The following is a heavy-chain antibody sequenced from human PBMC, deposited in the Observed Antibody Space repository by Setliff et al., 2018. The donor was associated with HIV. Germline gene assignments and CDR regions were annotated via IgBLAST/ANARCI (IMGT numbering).Heavy chain of an antibody. J-gene: IGHJ4*02. Sequence: ASVKVSCKASGYTFTGYYMHRVRQAPGQGLEWMGRINPNSGGTNYAQKFQGRVTMTRDTSISTAYMELSRLRSDDTAVYYCARAQRAVAGTGDYWGQGTLVTVSS. V-gene: IGHV1-2*06. CDR1: GYTFTGYY. CDR3: ARAQRAVAGTGDY. D-gene: IGHD6-19*01. CDR2: INPNSGGT.